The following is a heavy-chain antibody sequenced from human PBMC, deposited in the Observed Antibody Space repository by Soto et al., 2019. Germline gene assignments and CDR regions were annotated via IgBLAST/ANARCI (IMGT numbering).Heavy chain of an antibody. V-gene: IGHV4-39*01. CDR2: IYYSGST. Sequence: SETLSLTCTVSGVSISSSSYYWGWIRQPPGKGLEWIGSIYYSGSTYYNPSLKSRVTISVDTSKNQFSLKLSSVTAADTAVYYCVQQPLQVEYNWFDPWGQGTRVTVSS. CDR1: GVSISSSSYY. J-gene: IGHJ5*02. D-gene: IGHD6-13*01. CDR3: VQQPLQVEYNWFDP.